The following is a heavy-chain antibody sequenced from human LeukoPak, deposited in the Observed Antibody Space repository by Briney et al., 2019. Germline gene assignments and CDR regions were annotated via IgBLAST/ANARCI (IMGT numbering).Heavy chain of an antibody. CDR1: GFTFSSYA. Sequence: GGSLRLSCAASGFTFSSYAMSWVHQAPGKGLEWVSAISSSGGSTYYADSVKGRFTISRDNSKNTLYLQMNSLRAEDTAVYYCAKETYGDYASSDYWGQGTLVTVSS. V-gene: IGHV3-23*01. D-gene: IGHD4-17*01. CDR2: ISSSGGST. J-gene: IGHJ4*02. CDR3: AKETYGDYASSDY.